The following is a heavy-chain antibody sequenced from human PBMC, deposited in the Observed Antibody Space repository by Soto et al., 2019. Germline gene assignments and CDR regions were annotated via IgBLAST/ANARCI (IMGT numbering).Heavy chain of an antibody. CDR2: IYHMGGT. V-gene: IGHV4-59*03. CDR3: ARFTYKSGFNWFDT. CDR1: GASLNSDY. J-gene: IGHJ5*02. D-gene: IGHD5-12*01. Sequence: SETLSLTCTVSGASLNSDYWSWIRQSPGKGLEWIGYIYHMGGTDYNPSLKSRVTISIDKSKNQFSLNLRSVTAADTAVYFCARFTYKSGFNWFDTWGQGTQVNVS.